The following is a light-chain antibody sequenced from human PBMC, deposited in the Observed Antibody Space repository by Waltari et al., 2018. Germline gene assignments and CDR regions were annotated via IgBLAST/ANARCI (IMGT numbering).Light chain of an antibody. CDR3: QSAEAGGTSRV. CDR2: RDT. CDR1: ALPRQY. V-gene: IGLV3-25*03. J-gene: IGLJ3*02. Sequence: SYELTQPPSVSVSPGQTARITCSGDALPRQYGYWYQQRPGQAPVLMIYRDTKRPSGIPGRFSGSTSGTTVTLTISGVQPEDEADYYCQSAEAGGTSRVFGGGTKLIVL.